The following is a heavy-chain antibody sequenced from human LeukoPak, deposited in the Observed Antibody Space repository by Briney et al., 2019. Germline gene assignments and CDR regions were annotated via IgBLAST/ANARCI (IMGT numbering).Heavy chain of an antibody. CDR1: GYTFTNYA. Sequence: SVKVSCKTSGYTFTNYAMNWVRQAPGQGLEWMGRIIPILGIANYAQKFQGRVTITADKSTSTAYMELSSLRSEDTAVYYCARAQASYDSSGYRFDYWGQGTLVTVSS. J-gene: IGHJ4*02. CDR3: ARAQASYDSSGYRFDY. D-gene: IGHD3-22*01. V-gene: IGHV1-69*04. CDR2: IIPILGIA.